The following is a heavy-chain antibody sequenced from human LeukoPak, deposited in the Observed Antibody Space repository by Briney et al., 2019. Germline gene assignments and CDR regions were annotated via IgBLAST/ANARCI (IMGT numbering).Heavy chain of an antibody. D-gene: IGHD1-1*01. J-gene: IGHJ4*02. CDR3: ARDTSLDPEIDDY. CDR2: ISGSGGSGNT. Sequence: GGSLRLSCAASGFTFSSYAMSWVRQAPGKGLEWVSVISGSGGSGNTDCADSVKGRFTISRDNAKNSLYLQMNSLRAEDTAVYYCARDTSLDPEIDDYWGQGTLVTVSS. V-gene: IGHV3-23*01. CDR1: GFTFSSYA.